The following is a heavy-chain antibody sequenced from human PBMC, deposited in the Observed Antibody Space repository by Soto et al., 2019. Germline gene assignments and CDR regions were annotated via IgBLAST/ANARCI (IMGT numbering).Heavy chain of an antibody. CDR1: GGSINSGGYC. CDR2: ISYGGST. CDR3: SRGVRV. V-gene: IGHV4-31*03. J-gene: IGHJ4*02. Sequence: QVQLQESGPGLVKPSQTLSLTCTVSGGSINSGGYCWSWIRQHPGKGLDWIGCISYGGSTSYNPSLKSRVTISVDPSKNQFSLKLTSVTAADAAVYYCSRGVRVWGQGALITVSS. D-gene: IGHD1-1*01.